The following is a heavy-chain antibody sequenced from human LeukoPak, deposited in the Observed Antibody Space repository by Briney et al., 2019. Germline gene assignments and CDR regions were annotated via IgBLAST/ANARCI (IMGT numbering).Heavy chain of an antibody. Sequence: SETLSLTCTVSGGSISSSSYYWGWIRQPPGKGLEWIGSIYYSGSTYYNPSLKSRVTISVDTSKNQFSLKLSSVTAADTAVYYCALTTRSGSYSSFDYWGQGTLVTVSS. CDR2: IYYSGST. CDR3: ALTTRSGSYSSFDY. V-gene: IGHV4-39*01. D-gene: IGHD1-26*01. J-gene: IGHJ4*02. CDR1: GGSISSSSYY.